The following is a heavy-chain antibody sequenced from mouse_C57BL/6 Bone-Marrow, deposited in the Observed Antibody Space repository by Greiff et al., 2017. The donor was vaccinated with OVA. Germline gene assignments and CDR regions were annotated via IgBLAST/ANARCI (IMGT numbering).Heavy chain of an antibody. CDR2: IYPGDGDT. Sequence: VKLMESGPELVKPGASVKISCKASGYAFSSSWMNWVKQRPGKGLEWIGRIYPGDGDTNYNGKFKGKATLTADKSSSTAYMQLSSLTSEDSAVYFCAQGLRQAYWGQGTLVTVSA. D-gene: IGHD2-4*01. CDR3: AQGLRQAY. CDR1: GYAFSSSW. V-gene: IGHV1-82*01. J-gene: IGHJ3*01.